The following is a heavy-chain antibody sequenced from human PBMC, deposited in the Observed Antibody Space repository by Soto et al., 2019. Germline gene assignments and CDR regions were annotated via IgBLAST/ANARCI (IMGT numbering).Heavy chain of an antibody. J-gene: IGHJ5*02. V-gene: IGHV1-2*04. CDR3: ARASNGVLNWFDP. D-gene: IGHD4-17*01. CDR1: GYTFTGYY. Sequence: QVQLVQSGAEVKKPGASVKVSCKASGYTFTGYYMHWVRQAPGQGLEWMGWINPNSGGTNYAQKFQGWVTMTRDTSISTAYMELRMLRSDDTAVYYCARASNGVLNWFDPWGQGTLVTVSS. CDR2: INPNSGGT.